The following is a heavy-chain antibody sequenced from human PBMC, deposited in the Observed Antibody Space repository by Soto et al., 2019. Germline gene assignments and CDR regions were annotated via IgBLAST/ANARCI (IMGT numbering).Heavy chain of an antibody. CDR2: ISTSVSTM. CDR1: VVTFSTYE. Sequence: GGSLILSCSASVVTFSTYEMNWFRHAQGTVLEWISYISTSVSTMYYAGSVKGRFTISRDNGKNSLYLQMNSLRAEDTAIYYCARDALGGLARASDAFDVWGQGTMVTVSS. D-gene: IGHD3-16*01. V-gene: IGHV3-48*03. CDR3: ARDALGGLARASDAFDV. J-gene: IGHJ3*01.